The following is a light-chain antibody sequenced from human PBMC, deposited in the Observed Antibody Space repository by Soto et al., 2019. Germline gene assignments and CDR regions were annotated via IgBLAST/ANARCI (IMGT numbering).Light chain of an antibody. Sequence: IQRTQSPSSLSASVGDRVTITCQASHDIRYYLNCFQQKPGKSPKVLIHSASNLQSGVPSRFSGSGSGTDFTLTISSLQPEDFATYYCLQDYNYPPTFGQGTKV. J-gene: IGKJ1*01. V-gene: IGKV1-6*01. CDR1: HDIRYY. CDR3: LQDYNYPPT. CDR2: SAS.